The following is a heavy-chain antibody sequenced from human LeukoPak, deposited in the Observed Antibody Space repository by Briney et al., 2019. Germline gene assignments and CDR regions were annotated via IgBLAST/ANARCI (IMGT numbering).Heavy chain of an antibody. D-gene: IGHD4-17*01. CDR2: ISYIGST. Sequence: NSSETLSLTCTVSGGSISSSSYYWGWIRQPPGKGLEWIGYISYIGSTNYNPSLKSRVTISIDTSKNQFSLKLSSVTAADTAVYYCARDLVTVTKGFDIWGQGTMVSVSS. CDR3: ARDLVTVTKGFDI. V-gene: IGHV4-61*01. CDR1: GGSISSSSYY. J-gene: IGHJ3*02.